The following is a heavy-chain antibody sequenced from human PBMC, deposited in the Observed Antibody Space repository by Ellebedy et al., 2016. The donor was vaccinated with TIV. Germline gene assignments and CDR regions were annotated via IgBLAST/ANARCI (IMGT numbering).Heavy chain of an antibody. D-gene: IGHD2-15*01. Sequence: GGSLRLXXAASGFTFSNYAMKWVRQAPGKGLEWVSAIVNSGASTYYADSVKGRFTISRDNSKNTLSLQMNRLRAEDTAVYNCARGGYCSGGTCSHYDGLDVWGQGTTVTVSS. J-gene: IGHJ6*02. CDR3: ARGGYCSGGTCSHYDGLDV. V-gene: IGHV3-23*01. CDR1: GFTFSNYA. CDR2: IVNSGAST.